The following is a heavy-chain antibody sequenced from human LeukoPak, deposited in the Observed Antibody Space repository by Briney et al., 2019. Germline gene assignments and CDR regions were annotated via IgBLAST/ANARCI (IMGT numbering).Heavy chain of an antibody. Sequence: ASVKVSCKVSGYTLTELSMHWVRQAPGQGLEWMGGIIPIFGTANYAQKFQGRVTITADESTSTAYMELSSLRSEDTAVYYCARAHGVPAYCGGDCYSALHYWGQGTLVTVSS. V-gene: IGHV1-69*13. CDR2: IIPIFGTA. CDR1: GYTLTELS. CDR3: ARAHGVPAYCGGDCYSALHY. J-gene: IGHJ4*02. D-gene: IGHD2-21*02.